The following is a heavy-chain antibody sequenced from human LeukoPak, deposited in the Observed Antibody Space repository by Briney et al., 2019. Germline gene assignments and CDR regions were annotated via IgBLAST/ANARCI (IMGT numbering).Heavy chain of an antibody. CDR2: ISRSGRHT. V-gene: IGHV3-21*01. CDR1: GFTFSSYS. CDR3: ARVKEASAFDI. D-gene: IGHD5-12*01. Sequence: KPGGSLRLSCAASGFTFSSYSMNWVRQAPGKGLEWVSSISRSGRHTYYAGSVKCRFTISRDNAKNSLYLQMNSLRAEDTAVYYCARVKEASAFDIWGQGTMVTVSS. J-gene: IGHJ3*02.